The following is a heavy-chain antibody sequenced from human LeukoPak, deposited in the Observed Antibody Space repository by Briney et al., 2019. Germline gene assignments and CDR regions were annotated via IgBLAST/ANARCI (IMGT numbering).Heavy chain of an antibody. CDR2: SSSSGSTI. CDR1: GFTFSGFE. J-gene: IGHJ4*02. D-gene: IGHD2-2*02. Sequence: GGSLRLSCAASGFTFSGFEMNWVRQAPGKGLEWVSYSSSSGSTIYYADSVKGRFTVSRDNAKNSLYLQMNSLRAEDTAVYYCARDPGHCSSTSCYKFFDYWGQGTLVTVSS. CDR3: ARDPGHCSSTSCYKFFDY. V-gene: IGHV3-48*03.